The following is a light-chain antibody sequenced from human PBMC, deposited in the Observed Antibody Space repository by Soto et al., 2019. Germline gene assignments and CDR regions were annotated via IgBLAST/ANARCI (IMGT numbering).Light chain of an antibody. CDR1: SSHIGINT. V-gene: IGLV1-44*01. J-gene: IGLJ1*01. CDR3: GAWDEGLNGYV. Sequence: QSVLTQPPSASGTPGQRVTISCSGGSSHIGINTVNWYQQLPGTAPKVLIHTDNERPSGVPDRFSGSKSGTSASLAINGLQSGDEADYYCGAWDEGLNGYVFGTGTKVTVL. CDR2: TDN.